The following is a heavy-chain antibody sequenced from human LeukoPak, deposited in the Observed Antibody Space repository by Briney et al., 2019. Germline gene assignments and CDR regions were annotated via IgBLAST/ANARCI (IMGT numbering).Heavy chain of an antibody. CDR1: GGSISTYY. J-gene: IGHJ6*03. V-gene: IGHV4-59*08. Sequence: SETLSLTCTVSGGSISTYYWSWIRQPPGKGLEWIGYISRGESTNYNPSLKSRVTISVDTSKNQFSLKLGFVTAADTAIYYCARQGYYYYMDVWGKGTTVTVSS. CDR2: ISRGEST. CDR3: ARQGYYYYMDV.